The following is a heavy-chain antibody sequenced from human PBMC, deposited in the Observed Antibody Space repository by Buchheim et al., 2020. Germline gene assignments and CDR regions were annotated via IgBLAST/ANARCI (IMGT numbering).Heavy chain of an antibody. CDR3: ARSVNWNQDY. CDR1: GFTFSIYD. Sequence: EVQLLQSGGGLVQPGGSLRLSCAVSGFTFSIYDMTWVRQAPGKGLEWVPSISRTGDGTTYADSVKGRFTISRDNSNNTLYLQMNSLRAEDTAVYYCARSVNWNQDYWGQGTL. V-gene: IGHV3-23*01. D-gene: IGHD1-1*01. CDR2: ISRTGDGT. J-gene: IGHJ4*02.